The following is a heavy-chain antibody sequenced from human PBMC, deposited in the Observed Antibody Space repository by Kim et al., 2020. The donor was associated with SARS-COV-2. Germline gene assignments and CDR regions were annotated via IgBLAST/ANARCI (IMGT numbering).Heavy chain of an antibody. CDR3: ARDGPHSSSWYRWFDP. CDR2: INTNTGNP. J-gene: IGHJ5*02. V-gene: IGHV7-4-1*02. CDR1: GYTFTSYA. Sequence: ASVKVSCKASGYTFTSYAMNWVRQAPGQGLEWMGWINTNTGNPTYAQGFTGRFVFSLDTSVSTAYLQISSIKAEDTAVYYCARDGPHSSSWYRWFDPWGQGTLVTVSS. D-gene: IGHD6-13*01.